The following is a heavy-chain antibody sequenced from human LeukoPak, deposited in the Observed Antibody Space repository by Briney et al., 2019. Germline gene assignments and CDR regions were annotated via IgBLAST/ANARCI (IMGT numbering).Heavy chain of an antibody. CDR2: IRSKANSYAT. J-gene: IGHJ4*02. D-gene: IGHD3-22*01. Sequence: GGSLKLSCAASGFTFSGSAMHWVRQASGKGLEWVGRIRSKANSYATAYAASVKGRFTISRDDSKNTAYLQMNSLKTEDTAVYYCARSRYDGSGYWDYWGQGTLVTVSS. CDR3: ARSRYDGSGYWDY. CDR1: GFTFSGSA. V-gene: IGHV3-73*01.